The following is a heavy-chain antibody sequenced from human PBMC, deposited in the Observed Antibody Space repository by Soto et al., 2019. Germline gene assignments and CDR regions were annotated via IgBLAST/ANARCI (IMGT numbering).Heavy chain of an antibody. CDR2: IWYDGSKK. V-gene: IGHV3-33*01. CDR3: ARGNYYYSCGMDV. CDR1: GFTFSSYG. D-gene: IGHD4-4*01. Sequence: ESGGGVVQPGRSLRLSCAASGFTFSSYGIHWVRQAPGKGLEWVAIIWYDGSKKYYADSVKGRFTISRDNSKSTLYLQMNSLSAGDTAVYYCARGNYYYSCGMDVWGQGTTVTVSS. J-gene: IGHJ6*02.